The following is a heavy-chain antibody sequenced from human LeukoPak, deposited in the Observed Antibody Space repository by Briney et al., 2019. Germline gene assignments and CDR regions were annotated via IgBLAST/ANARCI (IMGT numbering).Heavy chain of an antibody. Sequence: GGSLRLSCAASGFTFSSYSMNWVRQAPGKGLEWVSYISSSSSTIYYADSVKGRFTISRDNAKNSLYLRMNSLRAEDTAVYYCARDFGGALFDYWGQGTLVTVSS. CDR2: ISSSSSTI. V-gene: IGHV3-48*01. CDR1: GFTFSSYS. CDR3: ARDFGGALFDY. J-gene: IGHJ4*02. D-gene: IGHD3-10*01.